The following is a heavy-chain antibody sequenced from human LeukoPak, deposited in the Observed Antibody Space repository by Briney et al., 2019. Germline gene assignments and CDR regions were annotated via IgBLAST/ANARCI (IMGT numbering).Heavy chain of an antibody. V-gene: IGHV4-4*02. Sequence: SETLSLTCTVSGGSISSSNWWSWVRQPPGKGLEWIGEIYHSGSTNYNPSLKSRVTISVDKSKNQFSLKLSSVTAADTAVYYCARETGYYDSSGYYFREHTDFGYWGQGTLVTVSS. CDR1: GGSISSSNW. CDR2: IYHSGST. CDR3: ARETGYYDSSGYYFREHTDFGY. D-gene: IGHD3-22*01. J-gene: IGHJ4*02.